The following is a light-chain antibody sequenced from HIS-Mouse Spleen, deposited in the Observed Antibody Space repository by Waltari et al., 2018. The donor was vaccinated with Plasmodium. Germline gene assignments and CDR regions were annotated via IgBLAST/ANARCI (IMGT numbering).Light chain of an antibody. J-gene: IGLJ3*02. CDR2: EDS. Sequence: SYELTQPPSVSVSPGQTARITCSGDALPKKYAYWYQQKSGQAPVLVIYEDSKRPSGIHDSVSGSSSGTMATWTISGAQVEDEADYYCYSTDSSGNHRVFGGGTKLTVL. CDR3: YSTDSSGNHRV. V-gene: IGLV3-10*01. CDR1: ALPKKY.